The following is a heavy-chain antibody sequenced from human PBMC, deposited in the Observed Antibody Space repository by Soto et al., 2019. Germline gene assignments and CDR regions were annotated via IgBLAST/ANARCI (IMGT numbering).Heavy chain of an antibody. CDR2: ISHSGST. J-gene: IGHJ6*02. D-gene: IGHD2-2*02. V-gene: IGHV4-34*01. CDR3: ARGGPRYCSSASCYTTVLWYYYYYGLDV. CDR1: GGSFSGYY. Sequence: QVHLQQWGAGLLKPSETLSLTCAVYGGSFSGYYWSWIRQPPGKGLEWSGEISHSGSTNYNPSLKNRVTISVDTSKTQFSLKVNSVTAADTAVYYCARGGPRYCSSASCYTTVLWYYYYYGLDVWGQGTTVTDSS.